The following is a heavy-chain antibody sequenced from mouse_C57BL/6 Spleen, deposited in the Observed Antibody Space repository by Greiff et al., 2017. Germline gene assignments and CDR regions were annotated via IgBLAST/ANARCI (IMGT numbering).Heavy chain of an antibody. Sequence: EVMLVESGGGLVKPGGSLKLSCAASGFTFSDYGMHWVRQAPEKGLEWVAYISSGSSTIYYADTVKGRFTISRDNAKNTLFLQMTSLRSEDTAMYYCARWGNYEDCYAMDYWGQGTSVTVSS. J-gene: IGHJ4*01. CDR3: ARWGNYEDCYAMDY. V-gene: IGHV5-17*01. CDR2: ISSGSSTI. CDR1: GFTFSDYG. D-gene: IGHD2-1*01.